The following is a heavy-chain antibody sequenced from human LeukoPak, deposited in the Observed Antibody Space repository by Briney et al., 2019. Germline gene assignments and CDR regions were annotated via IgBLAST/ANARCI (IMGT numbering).Heavy chain of an antibody. J-gene: IGHJ5*02. V-gene: IGHV1-2*02. CDR3: ARDLSRDNWFDP. CDR2: INPYSGGT. Sequence: ASVKVSCKASEYXFTAYYIHWVRQAPGQGLEWMGWINPYSGGTDYAQKFQGRVTLTRDTSISTAYMELSGLKSDDTAVYYCARDLSRDNWFDPWGQGILVTVSS. CDR1: EYXFTAYY.